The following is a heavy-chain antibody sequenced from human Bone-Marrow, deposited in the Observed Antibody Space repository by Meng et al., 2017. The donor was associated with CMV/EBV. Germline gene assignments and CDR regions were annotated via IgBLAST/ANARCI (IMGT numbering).Heavy chain of an antibody. CDR2: INSDGSST. J-gene: IGHJ6*04. CDR3: ARARYYGSGIAVMDV. Sequence: GESLKISCAASGFTFSSYWMHWVRQAPGKGLVWVSRINSDGSSTSYADSVKGRFTISRDNAKNTLYLQMNSQRAEDTAVYYCARARYYGSGIAVMDVWGEATTAASSS. V-gene: IGHV3-74*01. D-gene: IGHD3-10*01. CDR1: GFTFSSYW.